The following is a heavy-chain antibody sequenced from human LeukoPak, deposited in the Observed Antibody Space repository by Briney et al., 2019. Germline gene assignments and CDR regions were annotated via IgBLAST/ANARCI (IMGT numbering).Heavy chain of an antibody. Sequence: SETLSLTCTVSGGSISSYYWSWIRQPPGKGLEWIGYIYYSGSTNYNPSLKSRVTISVDTSKNQFSLKLSSVTAADTAVYYCARDGSGYSSSWYGKDYYYMDVWGKGTTVTISS. D-gene: IGHD6-13*01. V-gene: IGHV4-59*01. CDR1: GGSISSYY. J-gene: IGHJ6*03. CDR3: ARDGSGYSSSWYGKDYYYMDV. CDR2: IYYSGST.